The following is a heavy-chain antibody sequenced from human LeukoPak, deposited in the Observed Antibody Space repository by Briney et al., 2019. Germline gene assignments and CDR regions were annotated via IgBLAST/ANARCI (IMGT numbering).Heavy chain of an antibody. V-gene: IGHV1-3*01. J-gene: IGHJ4*02. D-gene: IGHD6-13*01. CDR1: GYTFTSYA. Sequence: GASVKVSCKASGYTFTSYAMHWVRQAPGQRLEWMGWINAGNGNTKYSQKFQSRVTITRDTSASTAYMELSSLRSEDTAVYYCARDSIAAAGGDYWGQGTLVTVSS. CDR3: ARDSIAAAGGDY. CDR2: INAGNGNT.